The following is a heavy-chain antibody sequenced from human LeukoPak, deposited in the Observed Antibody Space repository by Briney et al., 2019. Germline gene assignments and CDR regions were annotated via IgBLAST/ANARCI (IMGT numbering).Heavy chain of an antibody. J-gene: IGHJ4*02. Sequence: GGSLRLSCAAPGFTVSSNYMSWVRQAPGKGLEWVSAISGSGVTTHYAGSVKGRFSISRDNSKNTLYLQMNSLRAEDTAVYYCAKNHYSSSRDYFDYWGQGTLVTVSS. V-gene: IGHV3-23*01. CDR2: ISGSGVTT. CDR1: GFTVSSNY. CDR3: AKNHYSSSRDYFDY. D-gene: IGHD6-13*01.